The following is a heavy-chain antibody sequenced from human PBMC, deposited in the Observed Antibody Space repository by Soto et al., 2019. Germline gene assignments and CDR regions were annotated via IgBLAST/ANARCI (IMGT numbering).Heavy chain of an antibody. J-gene: IGHJ2*01. CDR2: ISYDGSNK. D-gene: IGHD3-10*01. CDR1: GFTFSSYA. V-gene: IGHV3-30-3*01. CDR3: ARDYGSGISINWYFDL. Sequence: QVQLVESGGGVVQPGRSLRLSCAASGFTFSSYAMHWVRQAPGKGLELVAVISYDGSNKYYADSVKGRFTISRDNSKNTLYLQMNSLRAKDTAVYYCARDYGSGISINWYFDLWGRGTLVTVSP.